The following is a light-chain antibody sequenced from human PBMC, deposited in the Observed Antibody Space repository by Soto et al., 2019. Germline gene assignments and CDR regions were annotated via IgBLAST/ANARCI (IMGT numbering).Light chain of an antibody. V-gene: IGKV3-11*01. CDR2: DAS. CDR1: QSVSSY. Sequence: EIVLTQSPATLSLSPGERATLSCRARQSVSSYLAWYQQKPGQAPRLLIYDASNRATGIPARFSGSGSGTDFTLTISSLEPEDFAVYYCQQRSNFAFGPGTKVAIK. J-gene: IGKJ3*01. CDR3: QQRSNFA.